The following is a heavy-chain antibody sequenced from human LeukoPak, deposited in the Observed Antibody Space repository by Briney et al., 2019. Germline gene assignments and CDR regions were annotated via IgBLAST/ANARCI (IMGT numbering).Heavy chain of an antibody. D-gene: IGHD2-15*01. CDR1: GFTFTSYG. CDR3: AKRLYGSGFSPFDY. CDR2: LTASGGT. V-gene: IGHV3-23*01. J-gene: IGHJ4*02. Sequence: GGSLRLSCAASGFTFTSYGMSWVRQAPGKGLEWVSSLTASGGTSYADSVKGRFTISRESSKNTIHLQMNSLRAEDTAVYYCAKRLYGSGFSPFDYWGQGTLVTVSS.